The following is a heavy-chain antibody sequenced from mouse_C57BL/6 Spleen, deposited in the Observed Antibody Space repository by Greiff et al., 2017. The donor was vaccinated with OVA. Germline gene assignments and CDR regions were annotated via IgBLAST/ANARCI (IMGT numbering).Heavy chain of an antibody. J-gene: IGHJ2*01. CDR1: GYAFTNYL. D-gene: IGHD2-4*01. Sequence: QVQLKESGAELVRPGTSVKVSCKASGYAFTNYLIEWVKQRPGQGLEWIGVINPGSGGTNYNEKFKGKATLTADKSSSTAYMQLSSLTSEDSAVDFCARGVERYDYDPVDYWGQGTTLTVSS. CDR2: INPGSGGT. CDR3: ARGVERYDYDPVDY. V-gene: IGHV1-54*01.